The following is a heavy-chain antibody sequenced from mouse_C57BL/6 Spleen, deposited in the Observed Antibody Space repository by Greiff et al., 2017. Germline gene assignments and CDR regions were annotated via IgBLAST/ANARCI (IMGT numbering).Heavy chain of an antibody. Sequence: QVQLKQPGAELVRPGSSVKLSCKASGYTFTSYWMHWVKQRPIQGLEWIGNIDPSDSETHYNQKFKDKATLTVDNSSSTAYMQLSSLTSEDSAVYYCAGLRRGGPYAMDYWGQGTSVTVSS. CDR1: GYTFTSYW. V-gene: IGHV1-52*01. D-gene: IGHD2-4*01. CDR3: AGLRRGGPYAMDY. CDR2: IDPSDSET. J-gene: IGHJ4*01.